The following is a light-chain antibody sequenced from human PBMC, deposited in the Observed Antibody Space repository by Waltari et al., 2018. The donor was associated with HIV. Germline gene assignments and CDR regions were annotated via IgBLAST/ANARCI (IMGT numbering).Light chain of an antibody. V-gene: IGLV2-8*01. Sequence: QSALTQGPPSASGSPGQSVTISCSGTSSGYVSWYQQHPGKAPKLMIYEVTKRPSGVPDRFSGSKSGNTASLTVSGLQAEDEADYYCSSYAGSNTLVFGGGTKLTVL. CDR3: SSYAGSNTLV. CDR1: SSGY. J-gene: IGLJ2*01. CDR2: EVT.